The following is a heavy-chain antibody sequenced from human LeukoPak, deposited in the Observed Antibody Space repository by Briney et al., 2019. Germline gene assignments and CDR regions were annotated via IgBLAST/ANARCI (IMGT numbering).Heavy chain of an antibody. CDR3: AKGHRSSPFDY. D-gene: IGHD6-13*01. V-gene: IGHV3-53*01. CDR1: GFTVSSNY. CDR2: IYSGGST. J-gene: IGHJ4*02. Sequence: PEGSLRLSCAASGFTVSSNYMSWVRQAPGKGLEWVSVIYSGGSTYYADSVKGRFTISRDNSKNTLYLQMNSLRAEDTAVYYCAKGHRSSPFDYWGQGTLVTVSS.